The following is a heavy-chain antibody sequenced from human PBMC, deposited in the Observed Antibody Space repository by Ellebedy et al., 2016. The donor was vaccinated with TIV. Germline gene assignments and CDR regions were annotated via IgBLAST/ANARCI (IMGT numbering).Heavy chain of an antibody. V-gene: IGHV3-23*01. CDR1: GFTFSNYA. D-gene: IGHD3-3*01. Sequence: GESLKISCAASGFTFSNYAMNWVRQAPGKGLECVSGISGSGSDTYYAESVKGRFTISRDNSKSTLYVQMNSLRVEDTAIYYCIPRNHKRFVEWAQDPNWGQGTLVTVSS. CDR3: IPRNHKRFVEWAQDPN. CDR2: ISGSGSDT. J-gene: IGHJ4*02.